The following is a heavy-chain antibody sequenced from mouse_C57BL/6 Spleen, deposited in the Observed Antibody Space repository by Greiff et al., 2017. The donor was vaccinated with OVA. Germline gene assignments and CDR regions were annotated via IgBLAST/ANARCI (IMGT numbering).Heavy chain of an antibody. J-gene: IGHJ4*01. D-gene: IGHD2-2*01. V-gene: IGHV1-50*01. CDR1: GYTFTSYW. CDR2: IDPSDSYT. CDR3: ASTMVTTWAMDY. Sequence: QVQLKESGAELVKPGASVKLSCKASGYTFTSYWMQWVKQRPGQGLEWIGEIDPSDSYTNYNQKFKGKATLTVDTSSSTAYMQLSSLTSEDSAVYYCASTMVTTWAMDYWGQGTSVTVSS.